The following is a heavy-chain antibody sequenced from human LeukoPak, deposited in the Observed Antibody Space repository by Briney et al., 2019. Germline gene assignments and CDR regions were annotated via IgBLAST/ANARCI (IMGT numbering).Heavy chain of an antibody. Sequence: PGGSLRLPCAASGFTFSDYYMSWIRQAPGKGLEWVSYISSSGSTIYYADSVKGRFTISRDNAKNSLYLQMNSLRAEDTAVYYCARDGSYSSSWYPWFDPWGQGPLVTVSS. J-gene: IGHJ5*02. V-gene: IGHV3-11*01. CDR3: ARDGSYSSSWYPWFDP. CDR2: ISSSGSTI. D-gene: IGHD6-13*01. CDR1: GFTFSDYY.